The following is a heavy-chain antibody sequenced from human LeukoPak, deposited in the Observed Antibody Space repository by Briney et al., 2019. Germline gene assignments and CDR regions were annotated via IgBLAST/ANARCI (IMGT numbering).Heavy chain of an antibody. Sequence: PSETLSLTCTVSGGSISSHYWSWIRQPPGKGLEWIGYIYYSGSTNYNPSLKSRVTISVDTSKNQFSLKLSSVTAADTAVYYCARGSGSPLFDYWGQGTLVTVSS. CDR3: ARGSGSPLFDY. J-gene: IGHJ4*02. CDR2: IYYSGST. CDR1: GGSISSHY. V-gene: IGHV4-59*11. D-gene: IGHD6-19*01.